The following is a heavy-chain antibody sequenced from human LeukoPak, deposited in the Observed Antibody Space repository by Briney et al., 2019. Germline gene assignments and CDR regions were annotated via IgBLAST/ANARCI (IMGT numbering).Heavy chain of an antibody. CDR2: IYYSGST. D-gene: IGHD3-22*01. Sequence: SETLSLTCTVSGGSISSSSYYWGWVRQPPGKGLEWIGSIYYSGSTYYNPSLKSRVTISVDTSKNQFSLKLSSVTAADTAVYYCARQAGDSSGYSNWFDPWGQGTLVTVSS. J-gene: IGHJ5*02. CDR3: ARQAGDSSGYSNWFDP. CDR1: GGSISSSSYY. V-gene: IGHV4-39*01.